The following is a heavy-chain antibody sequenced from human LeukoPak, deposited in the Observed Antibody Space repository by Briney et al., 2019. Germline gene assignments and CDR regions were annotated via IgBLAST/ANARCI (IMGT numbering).Heavy chain of an antibody. CDR2: IYYSGST. CDR1: GGSISSYY. J-gene: IGHJ5*02. Sequence: SETLSLTCTVSGGSISSYYWSWIRQPPGKGLEWIGLIYYSGSTNYNPSLKSRVTMSVDTSKNQFSLKLTSVTAADTAVYYCASTIIEYTSSSAFDPWGQGTQVTVSS. CDR3: ASTIIEYTSSSAFDP. V-gene: IGHV4-59*01. D-gene: IGHD6-6*01.